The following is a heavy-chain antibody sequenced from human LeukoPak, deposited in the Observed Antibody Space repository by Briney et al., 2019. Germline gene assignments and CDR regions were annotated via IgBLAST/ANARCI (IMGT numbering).Heavy chain of an antibody. V-gene: IGHV3-7*03. CDR2: IKEDGSKI. CDR1: GFPFSSYA. J-gene: IGHJ4*02. Sequence: GGSLRLSCAASGFPFSSYAMHWVRQAPGKGLEWVANIKEDGSKIYYVDSVKGRFTISRDNARNSLYLQMNSLRAEDTAVYYCARVGMADYSSGWFDYWGQGTLVTVSS. CDR3: ARVGMADYSSGWFDY. D-gene: IGHD6-19*01.